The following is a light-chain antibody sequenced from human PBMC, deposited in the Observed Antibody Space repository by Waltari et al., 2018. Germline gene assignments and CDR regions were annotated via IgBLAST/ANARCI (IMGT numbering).Light chain of an antibody. V-gene: IGKV4-1*01. CDR1: KSVLYSSNNKNY. J-gene: IGKJ1*01. CDR2: WAS. Sequence: DIVMTQSPDSLAVSLGERAPLNCKSSKSVLYSSNNKNYLAWYQQKPGQPPKLLIYWASTRESGVPDRFSGSGSGTDFTLTISSLQAEDVAVYYCQQYYSTPWTFGQGTKVEIK. CDR3: QQYYSTPWT.